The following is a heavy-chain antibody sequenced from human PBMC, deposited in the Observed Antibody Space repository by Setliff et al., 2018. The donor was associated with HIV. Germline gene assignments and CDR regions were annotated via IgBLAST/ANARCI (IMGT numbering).Heavy chain of an antibody. D-gene: IGHD6-13*01. CDR1: GYTFTSCF. V-gene: IGHV1-46*01. CDR2: INPSDGTT. J-gene: IGHJ4*02. Sequence: ASVKVSCKASGYTFTSCFMHWVRQAPGQGLEYMGIINPSDGTTDYTQKFQDRVTMTSDTSTSTVYMELRSLRSEDTAIYYCVKEYHTAATDTRVANYFDYWGQGTLVTVSS. CDR3: VKEYHTAATDTRVANYFDY.